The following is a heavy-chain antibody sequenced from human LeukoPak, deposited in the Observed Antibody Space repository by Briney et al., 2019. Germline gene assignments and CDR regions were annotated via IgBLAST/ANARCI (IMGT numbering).Heavy chain of an antibody. CDR2: IYSGGST. J-gene: IGHJ4*02. Sequence: GGSLRLSCAASGFIVSSNYMSWVRQAPGKGLEWVSVIYSGGSTYYADSVKGRFTISRDNSKNTLYLQMNSLRVEDTAVYYCARARGYSYGCDYWGPGTLVTVSS. D-gene: IGHD5-18*01. CDR1: GFIVSSNY. V-gene: IGHV3-53*01. CDR3: ARARGYSYGCDY.